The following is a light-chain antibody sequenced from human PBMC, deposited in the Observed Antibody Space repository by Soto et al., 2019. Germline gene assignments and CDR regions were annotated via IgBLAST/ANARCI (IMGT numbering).Light chain of an antibody. CDR3: QQRSNWPPIT. Sequence: IVLTQSPGTLSLSPGERATLSCRAGQSVSSSYLAWYQQKPGQAPRLLIYGASTRATGVPVRFSGSGSGTDFTLTISSVEPDDFAVYYCQQRSNWPPITFGQGTRLEIK. CDR2: GAS. J-gene: IGKJ5*01. CDR1: QSVSSSY. V-gene: IGKV3D-20*02.